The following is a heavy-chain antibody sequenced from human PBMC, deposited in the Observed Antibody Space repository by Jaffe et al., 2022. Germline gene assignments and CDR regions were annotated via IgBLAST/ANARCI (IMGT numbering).Heavy chain of an antibody. V-gene: IGHV4-39*01. CDR2: IYYSGST. D-gene: IGHD6-6*01. J-gene: IGHJ4*02. Sequence: QLQLQESGPGLVKPSETLSLTCTVSGGSISSSSYYWGWIRQPPGKGLEWIGSIYYSGSTYYNPSLKSRVTISVDTSKNQFSLKLSSVTAADTAVYYCWAWFFRWQLVPIVTDYWGQGTLVTVSS. CDR1: GGSISSSSYY. CDR3: WAWFFRWQLVPIVTDY.